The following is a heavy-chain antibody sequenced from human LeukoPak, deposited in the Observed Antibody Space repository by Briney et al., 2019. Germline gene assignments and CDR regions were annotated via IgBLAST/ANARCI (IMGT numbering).Heavy chain of an antibody. Sequence: GGSLRLSCAASGFSFSNYWMKWVRLDPGKGLEWVANINEDGSEKYYVDSVRGRFTISRDNAKNSLYLQMNSLRTEDTAIYYCARGGVRRGYCDYWGQGALVTVSS. J-gene: IGHJ4*02. D-gene: IGHD1-14*01. CDR2: INEDGSEK. V-gene: IGHV3-7*01. CDR1: GFSFSNYW. CDR3: ARGGVRRGYCDY.